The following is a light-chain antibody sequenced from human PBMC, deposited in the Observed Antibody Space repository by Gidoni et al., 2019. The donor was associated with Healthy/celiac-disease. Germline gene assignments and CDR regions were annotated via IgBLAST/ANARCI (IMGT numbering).Light chain of an antibody. CDR3: QQYNSYSPWT. Sequence: DIPMTQSPSTLSASVGDRVTITCRASQSISSWLAWYQQKPGKAPKLLIYDASSLESGVPSRFSGSGSGTEFTLTISSLQPEDFATYYCQQYNSYSPWTFGQXTKVEIK. CDR1: QSISSW. CDR2: DAS. V-gene: IGKV1-5*01. J-gene: IGKJ1*01.